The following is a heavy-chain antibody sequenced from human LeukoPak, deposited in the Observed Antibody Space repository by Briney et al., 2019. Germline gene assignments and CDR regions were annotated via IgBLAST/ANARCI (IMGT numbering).Heavy chain of an antibody. V-gene: IGHV3-23*01. J-gene: IGHJ6*02. Sequence: GGSLRLSCAASGFTFSSYAMSWVRQAPGKGLEWVSTISGSGGSTYHADSVKGRFTISRDNSKNTLYLQMNSLRAEDTAVYYCAKVGNYDRIREPLDVWGQGTTVTVSS. CDR3: AKVGNYDRIREPLDV. D-gene: IGHD3-22*01. CDR1: GFTFSSYA. CDR2: ISGSGGST.